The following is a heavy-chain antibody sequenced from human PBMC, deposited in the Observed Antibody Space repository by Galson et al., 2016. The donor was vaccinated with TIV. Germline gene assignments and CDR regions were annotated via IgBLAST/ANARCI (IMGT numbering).Heavy chain of an antibody. D-gene: IGHD5/OR15-5a*01. CDR3: ARSSISDVPTHRFFDY. J-gene: IGHJ4*02. CDR1: GFSLTTHGMC. CDR2: TDWDGDK. V-gene: IGHV2-70*17. Sequence: PALVKPTQTLTLTCTFSGFSLTTHGMCVSWIRQPPGKALEWLARTDWDGDKFYSTSLQTRLSISKDTSRNQVVLTLSNVDPVDTATYFCARSSISDVPTHRFFDYGGQGTLVTVSP.